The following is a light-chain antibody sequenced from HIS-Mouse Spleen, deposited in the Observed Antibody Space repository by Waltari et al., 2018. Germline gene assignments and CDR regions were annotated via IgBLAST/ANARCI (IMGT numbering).Light chain of an antibody. CDR1: KLGEKF. Sequence: SYELTQPPSVSVSPGQTSSITCSGDKLGEKFACWYQQKPGHSPVLVIYQYSKRPSGIPERFSGSNSGNTATLTISGTQAMDEADYYCQAWDSSTAVFGTGTKVTVL. V-gene: IGLV3-1*01. CDR2: QYS. J-gene: IGLJ1*01. CDR3: QAWDSSTAV.